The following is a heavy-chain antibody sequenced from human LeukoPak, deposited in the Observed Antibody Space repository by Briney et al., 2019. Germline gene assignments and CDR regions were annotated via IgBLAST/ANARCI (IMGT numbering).Heavy chain of an antibody. J-gene: IGHJ3*02. CDR1: GGSFSGYY. D-gene: IGHD3-22*01. CDR3: ARGRNYYDSSGYSDAFDI. Sequence: SETLSLTCAVYGGSFSGYYWSWIRQPPGKGLEWIGEINHSGSTNYNPSLKSRVTISVDTSKNQFSLKLSSVTAADTAVYYCARGRNYYDSSGYSDAFDIWGQGTMVTVSS. V-gene: IGHV4-34*01. CDR2: INHSGST.